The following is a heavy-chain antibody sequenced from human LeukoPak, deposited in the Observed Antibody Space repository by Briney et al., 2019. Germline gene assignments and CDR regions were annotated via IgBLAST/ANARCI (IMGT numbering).Heavy chain of an antibody. CDR3: AIPYYDSSGYPAAFDY. Sequence: GPLRLSCAASGFTFSSHGIHWVRQAPGKGLEWVAFIPYDGSNKYYADSVKGRFTISRDNSKNTLYLQMNSLRAEDTAVYYCAIPYYDSSGYPAAFDYWGQGTLVTVSS. J-gene: IGHJ4*02. CDR1: GFTFSSHG. V-gene: IGHV3-30*02. CDR2: IPYDGSNK. D-gene: IGHD3-22*01.